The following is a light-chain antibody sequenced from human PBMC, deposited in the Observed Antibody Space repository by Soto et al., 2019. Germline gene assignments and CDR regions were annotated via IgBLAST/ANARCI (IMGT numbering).Light chain of an antibody. J-gene: IGLJ2*01. CDR3: CSYAGSSTHVV. CDR2: EGS. CDR1: SSDVGSYNL. V-gene: IGLV2-23*01. Sequence: QSALTQPASVSGSPGQSITISCTGTSSDVGSYNLVSWYQQHPGKAPKLMIYEGSKRPSGVSNRFSGSKSRNTAYLTISGLQAEDEADYYCCSYAGSSTHVVFGGGTKLTVL.